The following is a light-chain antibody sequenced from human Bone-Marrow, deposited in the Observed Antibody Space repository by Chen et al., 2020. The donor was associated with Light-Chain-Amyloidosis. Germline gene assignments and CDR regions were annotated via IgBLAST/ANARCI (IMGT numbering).Light chain of an antibody. V-gene: IGLV3-21*02. J-gene: IGLJ3*02. CDR2: DDR. CDR3: QVWDRSSDRPV. CDR1: NIGSTS. Sequence: SYVLTQPSSVSVAPGQTATIACGGNNIGSTSVHCYQQTPGQAPLLVVYDDRDRPSGLPERLSGSNAGNTATLTSSRVEAGDEADYYCQVWDRSSDRPVFGGGTKLTVL.